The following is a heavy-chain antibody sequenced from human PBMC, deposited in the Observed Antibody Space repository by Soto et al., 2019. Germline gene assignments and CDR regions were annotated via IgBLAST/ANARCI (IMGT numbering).Heavy chain of an antibody. V-gene: IGHV4-61*01. CDR1: GGSVSSGSYY. J-gene: IGHJ5*02. CDR3: ALSAKWLDNWFDP. CDR2: IYYSGST. Sequence: SSETLSLTCTVSGGSVSSGSYYWSWIRQPPGKGLEWIGYIYYSGSTNYNPSLKSRVTISVDTSKNQFSLKLSSVTAADTAVYYCALSAKWLDNWFDPWGQGTLVTVSS. D-gene: IGHD3-22*01.